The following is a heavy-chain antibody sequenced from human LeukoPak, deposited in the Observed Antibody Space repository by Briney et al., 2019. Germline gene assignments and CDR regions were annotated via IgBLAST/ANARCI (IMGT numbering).Heavy chain of an antibody. D-gene: IGHD6-13*01. V-gene: IGHV4-59*01. J-gene: IGHJ5*02. CDR3: ARLVPPYSSSLVNWFDP. Sequence: SETLSLACTVAGGSMSSYYWNWIRQPPGKGLEWIGYFHYSGSTNYNPSLKSRVTISVDTSKNQFSLKLSSVTAADTAVYYCARLVPPYSSSLVNWFDPWGQGTLVTVSS. CDR1: GGSMSSYY. CDR2: FHYSGST.